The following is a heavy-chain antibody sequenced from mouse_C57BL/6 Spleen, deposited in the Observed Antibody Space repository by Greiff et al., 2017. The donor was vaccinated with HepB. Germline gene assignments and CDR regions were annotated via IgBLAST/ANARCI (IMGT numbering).Heavy chain of an antibody. D-gene: IGHD1-1*01. J-gene: IGHJ4*01. CDR2: IYPGDGDT. V-gene: IGHV1-80*01. Sequence: VQLQQSGAELVKPGASVKISCKASGYAFSSYWMNWVKQRPGKGLEWIGQIYPGDGDTNYNGKFKGKATLTADNSSSTAYMQLSSLTAEDSAVYFCARLRYYGSGAMDYWGQGTSVTVSS. CDR1: GYAFSSYW. CDR3: ARLRYYGSGAMDY.